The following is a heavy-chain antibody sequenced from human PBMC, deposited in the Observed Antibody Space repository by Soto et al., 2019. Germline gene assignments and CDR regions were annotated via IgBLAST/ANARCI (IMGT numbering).Heavy chain of an antibody. J-gene: IGHJ4*02. Sequence: EVQLVESGGGLVKPGGSLRLSCAASGFTFSNAWMSWVRQAPGKGLEWVGRIKSKTDGGTTDYAAPVKGRFTISRDDSKNTLYRQMNSLKTEDTAVYYCTTVAALGYCSGGSCYYFDYWGQGTLVTVSS. V-gene: IGHV3-15*01. CDR2: IKSKTDGGTT. CDR3: TTVAALGYCSGGSCYYFDY. D-gene: IGHD2-15*01. CDR1: GFTFSNAW.